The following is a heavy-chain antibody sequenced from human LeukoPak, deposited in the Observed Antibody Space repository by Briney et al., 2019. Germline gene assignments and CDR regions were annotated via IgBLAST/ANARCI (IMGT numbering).Heavy chain of an antibody. J-gene: IGHJ4*02. Sequence: PGGSLRLSCAASGFTFSSYAMSWVRQAPGKGLEWVSAISGSGGSTYYADSVKGRFTISRDNSKNMLYLQMNSLRAEDTAVYYCAKDPYSSGWYRYFDYWGQGTLVTVSS. V-gene: IGHV3-23*01. CDR3: AKDPYSSGWYRYFDY. CDR1: GFTFSSYA. CDR2: ISGSGGST. D-gene: IGHD6-19*01.